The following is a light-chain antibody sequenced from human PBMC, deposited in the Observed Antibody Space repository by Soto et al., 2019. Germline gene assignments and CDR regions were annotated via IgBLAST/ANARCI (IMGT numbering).Light chain of an antibody. Sequence: DIQMTQSPSTLSASVGDRVTITCRASQTISSWLAWYQQKPGQAPKLLIYKASSLESAVPSSFSGSGSGTEFTLTISGLQPDDFATYYCQQYNSYPLTFGGGSKVEIK. CDR3: QQYNSYPLT. CDR2: KAS. CDR1: QTISSW. V-gene: IGKV1-5*03. J-gene: IGKJ4*01.